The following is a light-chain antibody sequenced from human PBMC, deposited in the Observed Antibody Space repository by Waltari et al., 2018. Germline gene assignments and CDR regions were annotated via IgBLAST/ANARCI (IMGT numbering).Light chain of an antibody. Sequence: DIQMTQSPSSVSASVGDRVTITCRASQGISSWLAWYQHKPGKAPKLLIYAASRLQSGVPARFSGSGSGTDFTLTISRLQPEDFATYYCQQANSFPITFGQGTRLEIK. J-gene: IGKJ5*01. V-gene: IGKV1-12*01. CDR3: QQANSFPIT. CDR1: QGISSW. CDR2: AAS.